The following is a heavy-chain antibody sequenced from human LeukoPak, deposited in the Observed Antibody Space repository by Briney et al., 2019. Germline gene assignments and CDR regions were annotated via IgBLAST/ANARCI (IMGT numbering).Heavy chain of an antibody. Sequence: GGSLRLSCAASGFTFSSYAMHWVRQAPGKGLEWVAVISYDGSNKYYADSVKGRFTISRDNSKNTLYLQMNSLRAEDTAVYYCARSHSGYDRPPYWGQGTLVTVSS. D-gene: IGHD5-12*01. CDR1: GFTFSSYA. V-gene: IGHV3-30*01. J-gene: IGHJ4*02. CDR3: ARSHSGYDRPPY. CDR2: ISYDGSNK.